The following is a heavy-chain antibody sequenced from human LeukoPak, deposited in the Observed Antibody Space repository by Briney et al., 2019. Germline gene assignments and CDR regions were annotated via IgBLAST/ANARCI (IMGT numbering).Heavy chain of an antibody. CDR1: SGFISSYY. CDR3: ARGRQQGGDFDY. Sequence: SETLSLTCTVSSGFISSYYWSWIRQPAGKGLAWIGRIYTSGSTNYNPSLKSRVTMSVDTSKNQFSLKLSSVTAADTAVYYCARGRQQGGDFDYWGQGTLVTVSS. CDR2: IYTSGST. J-gene: IGHJ4*02. V-gene: IGHV4-4*07. D-gene: IGHD6-13*01.